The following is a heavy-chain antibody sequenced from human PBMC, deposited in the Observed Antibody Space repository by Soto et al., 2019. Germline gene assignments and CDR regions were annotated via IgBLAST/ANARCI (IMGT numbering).Heavy chain of an antibody. CDR3: ARARITMVRGVIIGVPTRFDY. CDR1: GGSISSGDYY. J-gene: IGHJ4*02. Sequence: SETLSLTCTVSGGSISSGDYYWSWIRQPPGKGLEWIGYIYYSGSTYYNPSLKSRVTISVDTSKNQFSLKLSSVTAADTAVYYCARARITMVRGVIIGVPTRFDYWGQGTLVTVYS. D-gene: IGHD3-10*01. CDR2: IYYSGST. V-gene: IGHV4-30-4*01.